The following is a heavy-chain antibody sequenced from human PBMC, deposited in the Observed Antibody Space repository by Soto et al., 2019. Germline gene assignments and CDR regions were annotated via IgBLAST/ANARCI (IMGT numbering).Heavy chain of an antibody. CDR2: IIPALGTA. D-gene: IGHD4-17*01. CDR1: GGAFSSHT. Sequence: SVKVSCKASGGAFSSHTFSWVRQAPGQGLEWMGRIIPALGTATYAQKFQGRVTITADESATTVYMELNSLRSEDTAVYYCARPDFGDYWYFDLWGRGTLVTVSS. V-gene: IGHV1-69*08. J-gene: IGHJ2*01. CDR3: ARPDFGDYWYFDL.